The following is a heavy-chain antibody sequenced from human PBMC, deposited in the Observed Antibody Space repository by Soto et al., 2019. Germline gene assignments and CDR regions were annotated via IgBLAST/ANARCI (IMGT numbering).Heavy chain of an antibody. J-gene: IGHJ6*02. CDR1: GFAFRTYA. V-gene: IGHV3-23*01. CDR3: AKTGPYCGGDCSRYFYGMDV. Sequence: GGSLRLSCAASGFAFRTYAMAWVRQAPGKGLEWVSGIWGSGDRTFYADSVKGRFTISRDNSRNTLYLQMYSLTAEDTALYYCAKTGPYCGGDCSRYFYGMDVWGQGTTVTVSS. CDR2: IWGSGDRT. D-gene: IGHD2-21*02.